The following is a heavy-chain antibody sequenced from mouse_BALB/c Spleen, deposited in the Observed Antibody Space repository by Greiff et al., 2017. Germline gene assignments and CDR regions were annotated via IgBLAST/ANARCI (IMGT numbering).Heavy chain of an antibody. D-gene: IGHD2-14*01. CDR1: GFTFSSFG. CDR2: ISSGSSTI. J-gene: IGHJ4*01. V-gene: IGHV5-17*02. CDR3: ARRRDYRYDEDYAMDY. Sequence: EVKLVESGGGLVQPGGSRKLSCAASGFTFSSFGMHWVRQAPDKGLEWVAYISSGSSTIYYADTVKGRFTISRDNPKNTLFLQMTSLRSEDTAMYYCARRRDYRYDEDYAMDYWGQGTSVTVSS.